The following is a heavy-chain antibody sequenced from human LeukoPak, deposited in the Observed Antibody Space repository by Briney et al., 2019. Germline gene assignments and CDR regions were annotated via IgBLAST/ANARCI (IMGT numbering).Heavy chain of an antibody. Sequence: SETLSLTCTVSGGSISSYYWSWIRQPPGKGLEWIGYIYYSGSTNYNPSLKSRVTISVDTSKNQFSLKLSSVTAADTAVYYCASKAHGDTQFDHWGQGTLVTVSS. J-gene: IGHJ4*02. V-gene: IGHV4-59*01. CDR3: ASKAHGDTQFDH. D-gene: IGHD4-17*01. CDR1: GGSISSYY. CDR2: IYYSGST.